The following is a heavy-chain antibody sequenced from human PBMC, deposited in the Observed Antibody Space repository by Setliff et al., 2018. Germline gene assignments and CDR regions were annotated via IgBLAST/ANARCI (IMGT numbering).Heavy chain of an antibody. Sequence: SVKVSCKASGGTFSSYDISWVRQAPGQGLEWMGRIIPIFGTANYAQKFQGRVTITADKSTGTAYMELSRLRSEDTAVYYCAISTIFGVVSPTPDAFDIWGKGTMVTVSS. J-gene: IGHJ3*02. CDR1: GGTFSSYD. D-gene: IGHD3-3*01. CDR2: IIPIFGTA. CDR3: AISTIFGVVSPTPDAFDI. V-gene: IGHV1-69*06.